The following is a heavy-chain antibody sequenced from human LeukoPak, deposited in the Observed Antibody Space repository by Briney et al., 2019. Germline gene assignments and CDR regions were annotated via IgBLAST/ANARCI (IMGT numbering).Heavy chain of an antibody. J-gene: IGHJ1*01. Sequence: GGFLRLSCAASGFTFSNYGMHWVRQAPGKGLEWVAFIRYDGSNTYYEDSMKGRFTISRDNSKNMLYLQMNSLRLEDTAVYYCAESSGYGYFQYWGQGTLVTVSS. D-gene: IGHD3-22*01. CDR1: GFTFSNYG. CDR2: IRYDGSNT. CDR3: AESSGYGYFQY. V-gene: IGHV3-30*02.